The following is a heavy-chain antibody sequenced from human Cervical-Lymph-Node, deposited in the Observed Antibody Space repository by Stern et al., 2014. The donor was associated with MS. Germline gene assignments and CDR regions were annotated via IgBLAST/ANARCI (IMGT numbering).Heavy chain of an antibody. CDR2: SIPIFGTT. CDR3: ARDNDDNGMDV. CDR1: GGTFSDYG. Sequence: QVQLVESGAEVKNPGSSVKVACMASGGTFSDYGVSWVRQAPGQGLDWMWGSIPIFGTTHYAQKFQGRVAITADNSMSTVYMELTGLTSADTAVYYCARDNDDNGMDVWGQGTTVTVSS. V-gene: IGHV1-69*06. D-gene: IGHD1-1*01. J-gene: IGHJ6*02.